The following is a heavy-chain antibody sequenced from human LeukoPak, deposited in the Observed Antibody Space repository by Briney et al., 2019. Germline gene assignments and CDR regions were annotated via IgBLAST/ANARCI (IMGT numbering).Heavy chain of an antibody. CDR3: ARSIYPTYYYGSGSPLHDAFDI. J-gene: IGHJ3*02. D-gene: IGHD3-10*01. V-gene: IGHV4-4*07. CDR1: GGSISSYY. CDR2: IYTSGST. Sequence: NASEPLSLTCTVSGGSISSYYWSWLRQPAGKGLEWIGRIYTSGSTNYNPSLKSRVTMSVDTSKNQFSLKLSSVTAADTTVYYCARSIYPTYYYGSGSPLHDAFDIWGQGTMVTVSS.